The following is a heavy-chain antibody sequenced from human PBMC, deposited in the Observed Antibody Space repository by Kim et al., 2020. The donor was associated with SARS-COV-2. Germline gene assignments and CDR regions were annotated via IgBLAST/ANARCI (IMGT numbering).Heavy chain of an antibody. CDR2: ISSSSTI. CDR3: ARGGHIVVGELF. V-gene: IGHV3-48*04. J-gene: IGHJ4*02. Sequence: GGSLRLSCAASGFTFSSYSMNWVRQAPGKGLEWVSYISSSSTIYYADSVKGRFTISRDNAKNSLYLQMNSLRAEDTAVYYCARGGHIVVGELFWGQGTLVTVSS. D-gene: IGHD2-21*01. CDR1: GFTFSSYS.